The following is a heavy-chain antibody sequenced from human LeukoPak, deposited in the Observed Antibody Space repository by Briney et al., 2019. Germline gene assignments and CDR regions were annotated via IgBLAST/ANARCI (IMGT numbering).Heavy chain of an antibody. CDR3: ARDGRGSSSWYFDP. CDR2: IYYSGGT. V-gene: IGHV4-59*01. Sequence: PSETLSLTCTVSGGSISSYYWSWIRQPPGKGLEWIGYIYYSGGTNYNPSLKSRVTISVDTSKNQFSLRLSSVTAADTAVYYCARDGRGSSSWYFDPWGQGTLVTVSS. CDR1: GGSISSYY. D-gene: IGHD6-13*01. J-gene: IGHJ5*02.